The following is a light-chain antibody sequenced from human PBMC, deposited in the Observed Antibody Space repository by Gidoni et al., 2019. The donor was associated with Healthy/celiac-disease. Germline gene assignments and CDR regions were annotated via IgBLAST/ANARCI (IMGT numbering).Light chain of an antibody. Sequence: EIVLTQSPGTLSLSPGERATLSCRASQSVSSSYLAWYQQKPGQAPRLLIYGASSRATGIPDRFSGSGSGTDFTLTISRLEPEDFAVYYCQQYGSSPPGSMCSFGQGTKLEIK. V-gene: IGKV3-20*01. J-gene: IGKJ2*04. CDR2: GAS. CDR1: QSVSSSY. CDR3: QQYGSSPPGSMCS.